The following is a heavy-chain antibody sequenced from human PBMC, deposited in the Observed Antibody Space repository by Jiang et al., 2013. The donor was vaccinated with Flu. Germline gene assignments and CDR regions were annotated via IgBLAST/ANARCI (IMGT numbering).Heavy chain of an antibody. Sequence: RFTISRDNAKNSLYLQMNSLRAEDTAVYYCARHYYDSGILDYWGQGTLVTVSS. D-gene: IGHD3-22*01. J-gene: IGHJ4*02. CDR3: ARHYYDSGILDY. V-gene: IGHV3-7*04.